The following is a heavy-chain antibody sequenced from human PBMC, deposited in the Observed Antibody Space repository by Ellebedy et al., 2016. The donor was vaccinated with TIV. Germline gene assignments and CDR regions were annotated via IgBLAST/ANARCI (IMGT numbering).Heavy chain of an antibody. CDR2: ISGSGGGGT. J-gene: IGHJ4*02. CDR1: GFTFSVYG. CDR3: AKAPVAGRGYFDY. D-gene: IGHD6-19*01. Sequence: GESLKISCAASGFTFSVYGMDWVRQAPGKGLELVSSISGSGGGGTYYADSVKGRFTISRDNSKNTVYLEMDSLRADDTAVYYCAKAPVAGRGYFDYWGQGTLVTVSS. V-gene: IGHV3-23*01.